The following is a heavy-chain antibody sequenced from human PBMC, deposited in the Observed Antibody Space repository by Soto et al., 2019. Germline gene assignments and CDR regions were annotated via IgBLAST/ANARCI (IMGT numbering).Heavy chain of an antibody. Sequence: GGSLRLSCAASGFDFDKYGFHWLRQAPGKGLEWMAGISYNGRSTYYADSVKGRFTISRDNSRNTLYLQMNSLTPEDTSVHYVTTFAGGWDSHLRNGPELWGPGTLVNVSS. V-gene: IGHV3-30*03. CDR3: TTFAGGWDSHLRNGPEL. CDR1: GFDFDKYG. D-gene: IGHD3-16*01. CDR2: ISYNGRST. J-gene: IGHJ4*01.